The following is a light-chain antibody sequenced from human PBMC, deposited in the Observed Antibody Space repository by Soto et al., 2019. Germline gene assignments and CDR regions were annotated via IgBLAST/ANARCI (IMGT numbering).Light chain of an antibody. V-gene: IGKV3D-15*01. CDR2: GAS. CDR3: QQYNNWPWT. Sequence: EIVMTQSPATLSESPGERATLSCRASQNVNNNLAWYQQRPGQAPRLLIYGASTRAADVAARFSGTGSGTEFTLTISSLQSEDLAVYHCQQYNNWPWTFGQGTKVDI. CDR1: QNVNNN. J-gene: IGKJ1*01.